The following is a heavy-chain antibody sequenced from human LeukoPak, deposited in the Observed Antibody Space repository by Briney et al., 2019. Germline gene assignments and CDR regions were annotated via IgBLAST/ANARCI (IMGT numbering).Heavy chain of an antibody. CDR2: ISAYNGNT. CDR1: GYTFTSYG. J-gene: IGHJ3*02. D-gene: IGHD3-9*01. CDR3: ARIHVLRYFDWLLFDAFDI. Sequence: ASVKVSCKASGYTFTSYGISWVRQAPGQGLEWMGWISAYNGNTNYAQKLQGRATMTTDTSTSTAYMELRSLRSDDTAVYYCARIHVLRYFDWLLFDAFDIWGQGTMVTVSS. V-gene: IGHV1-18*01.